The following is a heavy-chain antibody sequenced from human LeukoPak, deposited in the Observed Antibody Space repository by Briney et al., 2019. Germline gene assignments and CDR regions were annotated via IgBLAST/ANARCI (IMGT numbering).Heavy chain of an antibody. D-gene: IGHD6-13*01. CDR2: IYYSGST. V-gene: IGHV4-59*08. CDR3: ARHSTAAAGNDY. CDR1: GGSISGYY. J-gene: IGHJ4*02. Sequence: SETLSLTCTVSGGSISGYYWSWIRQPPGKGLEWIGYIYYSGSTKYNPSLKSRVTMSVDTSRNQFSLKLSSVTAADTAVYYCARHSTAAAGNDYWGQGTLVTVSS.